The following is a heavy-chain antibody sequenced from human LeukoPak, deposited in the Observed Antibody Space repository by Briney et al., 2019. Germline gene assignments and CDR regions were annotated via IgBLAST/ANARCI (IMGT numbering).Heavy chain of an antibody. Sequence: GASVKVSCKASGYTFTGYFMHWVRQAPGQGLEWMGWTNPNSGDTKYAQRFQGRVTMTRDTSISTAYMELSRLRSDDTAFYYCARDYCSTTSCFDFWGQGTLVTVSS. CDR3: ARDYCSTTSCFDF. D-gene: IGHD2-2*01. CDR2: TNPNSGDT. J-gene: IGHJ4*02. V-gene: IGHV1-2*02. CDR1: GYTFTGYF.